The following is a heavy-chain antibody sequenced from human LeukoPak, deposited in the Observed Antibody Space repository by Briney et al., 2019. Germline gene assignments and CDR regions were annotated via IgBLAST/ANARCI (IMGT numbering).Heavy chain of an antibody. D-gene: IGHD3-22*01. CDR1: GFTFSSHG. V-gene: IGHV3-30*18. CDR2: ISYDGSNK. Sequence: GGSLRLSCAASGFTFSSHGMHWVRQAPGKGLEWVAVISYDGSNKYYADSVKGRFTISRDNSKNTLYLQMNSLRAEDTAVYYCAKDKSPGQNYYDSSGYPTDYWGQGTLVTVSS. CDR3: AKDKSPGQNYYDSSGYPTDY. J-gene: IGHJ4*02.